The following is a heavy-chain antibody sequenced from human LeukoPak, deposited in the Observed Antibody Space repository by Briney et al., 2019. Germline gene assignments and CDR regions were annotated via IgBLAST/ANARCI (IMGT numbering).Heavy chain of an antibody. D-gene: IGHD6-19*01. CDR1: GFTFSDYY. J-gene: IGHJ4*02. CDR3: ARDPRAVAVAGNYFDY. CDR2: ISSSGSTI. V-gene: IGHV3-11*01. Sequence: GGSLRLSCAASGFTFSDYYMSWIRQAPGKGLEWVSYISSSGSTIYYADSVKGRFTISRDNAKNSLYLQMNSLRAEDTAVYYCARDPRAVAVAGNYFDYWGQGTLVTVSS.